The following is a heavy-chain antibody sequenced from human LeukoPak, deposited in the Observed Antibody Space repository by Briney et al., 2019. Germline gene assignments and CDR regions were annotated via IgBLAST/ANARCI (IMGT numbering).Heavy chain of an antibody. CDR1: GFIFSGYA. D-gene: IGHD5-24*01. CDR2: VSSTGSNT. CDR3: ARGRDGYPYNF. Sequence: GGSLRLSCAASGFIFSGYAMNWVRQAPGKGLEWVSSVSSTGSNTYYADSVKGRLTISRDSAKNSVYLQMYSLRPEDTAMYYCARGRDGYPYNFWGQGTLVTVSS. J-gene: IGHJ4*02. V-gene: IGHV3-21*01.